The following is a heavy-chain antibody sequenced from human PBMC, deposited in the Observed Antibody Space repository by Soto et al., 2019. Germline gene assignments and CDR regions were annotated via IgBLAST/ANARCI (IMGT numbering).Heavy chain of an antibody. D-gene: IGHD2-15*01. Sequence: QVQLVQSGPEVKKVGASVQVSCQSSSYPFDTYVVGWIQLAPGQGLEWMGWINPDNGRTNYAQTFLGRVTMTTHTSTNTVYMELRNLKSDDTAIYYCARLARGYDFDYWGQGTLVSVSS. J-gene: IGHJ4*02. V-gene: IGHV1-18*01. CDR1: SYPFDTYV. CDR2: INPDNGRT. CDR3: ARLARGYDFDY.